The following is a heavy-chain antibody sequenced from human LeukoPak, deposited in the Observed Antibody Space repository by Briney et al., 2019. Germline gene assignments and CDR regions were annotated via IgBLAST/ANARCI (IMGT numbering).Heavy chain of an antibody. J-gene: IGHJ4*02. D-gene: IGHD5-12*01. Sequence: VKVSCKASGGTFSSYAISWVRQAPGQGLEWMGGIIPIFGTANYAQKFQGRVTITTDESTSTAYMELSSLRSEDTAVYYCASSSSPGRSSHLRYWGQGTLVTVSS. CDR3: ASSSSPGRSSHLRY. CDR2: IIPIFGTA. CDR1: GGTFSSYA. V-gene: IGHV1-69*13.